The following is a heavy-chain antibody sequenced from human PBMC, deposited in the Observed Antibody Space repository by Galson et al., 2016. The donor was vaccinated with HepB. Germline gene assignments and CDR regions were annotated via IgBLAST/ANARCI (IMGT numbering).Heavy chain of an antibody. J-gene: IGHJ4*02. CDR2: ISYTGTT. V-gene: IGHV4-59*11. CDR3: ARGVSGFGY. D-gene: IGHD6-19*01. CDR1: GGSIIGRY. Sequence: ETLSLTCTVSGGSIIGRYWSWIRQPPGKGLEWIGYISYTGTTNYNPSLKSRVTISLDTSKNQFSMKLSSVTAADTALYYCARGVSGFGYWGQGTLVTVSS.